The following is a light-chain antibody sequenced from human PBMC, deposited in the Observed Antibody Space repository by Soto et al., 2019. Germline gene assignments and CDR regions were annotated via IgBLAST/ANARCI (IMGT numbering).Light chain of an antibody. CDR1: QRVSSY. Sequence: EIVLTQSPATLSLSPGERATLSCRASQRVSSYLAWYQQKPGQAPRLLIYGISNRATGIPDRFSGSGSGTDFTLTISRLEPEDFVVYYCQQYSSLPHTFGQGTKVDIK. CDR3: QQYSSLPHT. CDR2: GIS. V-gene: IGKV3-20*01. J-gene: IGKJ2*01.